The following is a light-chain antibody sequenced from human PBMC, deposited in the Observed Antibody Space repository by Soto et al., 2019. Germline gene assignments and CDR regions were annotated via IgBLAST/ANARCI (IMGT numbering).Light chain of an antibody. CDR2: DAS. Sequence: IVLTQSPVTLAVSPGESAVLSCRASQSVSTSLAWYQHKPGQAPRLFIYDASKRAPGIPARFTGSGSGAHFTLTISSLEPEDIAVYYCQVRDVWPSFGQGTKVKIK. CDR1: QSVSTS. J-gene: IGKJ1*01. V-gene: IGKV3-11*01. CDR3: QVRDVWPS.